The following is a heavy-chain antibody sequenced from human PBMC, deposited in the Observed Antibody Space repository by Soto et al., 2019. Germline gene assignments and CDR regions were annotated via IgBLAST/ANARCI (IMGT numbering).Heavy chain of an antibody. CDR1: GGSISSGGYY. Sequence: SETLSLTCTVSGGSISSGGYYWSWIRQHPGKGLEWIGYIYYSGSTYYNPSLKSRVTISVDTSKNQFSLKLSSVTAADTAVYYCARGEGYYGSGSIHSYYYGMDVWGQGTTVTVSS. CDR2: IYYSGST. J-gene: IGHJ6*02. CDR3: ARGEGYYGSGSIHSYYYGMDV. D-gene: IGHD3-10*01. V-gene: IGHV4-31*03.